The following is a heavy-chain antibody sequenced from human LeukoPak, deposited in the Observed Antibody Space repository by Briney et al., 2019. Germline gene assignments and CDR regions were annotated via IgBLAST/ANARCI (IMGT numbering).Heavy chain of an antibody. J-gene: IGHJ4*02. CDR1: GASISSHY. CDR3: AREGGPYRPLDY. CDR2: IYYSGST. V-gene: IGHV4-59*11. Sequence: SETLSLTCTVSGASISSHYWSWIRQTPGKGLEWIGQIYYSGSTNYNPSLKSRVTISVDTSKNQFSLKLSSVTAADTAVYYCAREGGPYRPLDYSGQGTLVTVAS.